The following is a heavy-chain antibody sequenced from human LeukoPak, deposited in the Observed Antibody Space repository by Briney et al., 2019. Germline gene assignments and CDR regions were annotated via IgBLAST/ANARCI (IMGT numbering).Heavy chain of an antibody. Sequence: TGGSLRLSCAASGFTFSSYAMHWVRQAPGKRLEWVAVISYDGSNKYYADSVKGRFTISRDNSKNTLYLQMNSLRAEDTAVYYCALGGYFDWLSFDYWGQGTLVTVSS. CDR3: ALGGYFDWLSFDY. V-gene: IGHV3-30*04. D-gene: IGHD3-9*01. CDR1: GFTFSSYA. CDR2: ISYDGSNK. J-gene: IGHJ4*02.